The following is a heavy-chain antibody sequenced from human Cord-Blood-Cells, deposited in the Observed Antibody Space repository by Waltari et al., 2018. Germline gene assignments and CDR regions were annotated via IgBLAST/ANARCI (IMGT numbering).Heavy chain of an antibody. CDR2: IIPIFGTA. CDR3: ASMRWLRHIFDY. Sequence: QVQLVQLGAEVKKPRSSVTVPCKAAWSALSGAAVRVVRQAPGQGLEWMGGIIPIFGTANHAQKFQGRVTITADESTSTAYMELSSLRSEDTAVYYCASMRWLRHIFDYWGQGTLVTVSS. J-gene: IGHJ4*02. D-gene: IGHD5-12*01. V-gene: IGHV1-69*01. CDR1: WSALSGAA.